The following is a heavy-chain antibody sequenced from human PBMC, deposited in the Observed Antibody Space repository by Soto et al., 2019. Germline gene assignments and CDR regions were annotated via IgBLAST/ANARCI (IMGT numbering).Heavy chain of an antibody. D-gene: IGHD3-22*01. CDR2: IIPIFGTA. Sequence: EASVKVSCKASGGTFSSYAISWVRQAPGQGLEWMGGIIPIFGTANYAQKFQGRVTITADESTSTAYMELSSLRSEDTAVYYCASEATYYYDSSGYFDYWGQGTLVTVSS. J-gene: IGHJ4*02. V-gene: IGHV1-69*13. CDR1: GGTFSSYA. CDR3: ASEATYYYDSSGYFDY.